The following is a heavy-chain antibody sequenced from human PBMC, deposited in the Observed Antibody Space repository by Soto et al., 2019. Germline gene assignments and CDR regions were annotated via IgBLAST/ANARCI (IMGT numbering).Heavy chain of an antibody. V-gene: IGHV3-53*01. D-gene: IGHD1-26*01. CDR1: GFHFSTTS. CDR2: IYSGGST. J-gene: IGHJ6*02. CDR3: ARDKIGVGYYYYYYGMDV. Sequence: LRRSCAASGFHFSTTSLIWVLQAPGTGLEWVSVIYSGGSTYYADSVKGRFTISRDNSKNTLYLQMNSLRAEDTAVYYCARDKIGVGYYYYYYGMDVWGQGTTVNVAS.